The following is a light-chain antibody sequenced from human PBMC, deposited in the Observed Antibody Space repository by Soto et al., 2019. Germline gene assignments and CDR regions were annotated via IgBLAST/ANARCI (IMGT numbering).Light chain of an antibody. CDR3: MQALQRST. CDR2: LGS. CDR1: QSLLHSNGYNY. Sequence: DIVMTQSPLSLPVTPGEPAPISCRSSQSLLHSNGYNYLDWYLQKPGQSPQLLIYLGSNRASGVPDRFSGSGSGTDFTLKISRVEDEDVGVYYCMQALQRSTFGGGTKVEIK. J-gene: IGKJ4*01. V-gene: IGKV2-28*01.